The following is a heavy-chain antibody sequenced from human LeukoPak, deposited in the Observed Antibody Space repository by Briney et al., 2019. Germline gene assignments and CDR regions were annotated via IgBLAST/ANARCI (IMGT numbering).Heavy chain of an antibody. D-gene: IGHD6-13*01. J-gene: IGHJ6*02. CDR1: GDSISSYY. V-gene: IGHV4-4*07. CDR2: INTSGNT. Sequence: SETLSLTCTVSGDSISSYYRTWIRQPAGKGLECIVRINTSGNTKYSPALKSGVTMSVYTFNNHDSLKLYSVTAADTAVYYCARGGIASAYGSINYHHYGLDVWGQGTTVTVSS. CDR3: ARGGIASAYGSINYHHYGLDV.